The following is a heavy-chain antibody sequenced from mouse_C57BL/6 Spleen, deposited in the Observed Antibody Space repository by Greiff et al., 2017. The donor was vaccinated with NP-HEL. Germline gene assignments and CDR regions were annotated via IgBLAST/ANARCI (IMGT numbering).Heavy chain of an antibody. D-gene: IGHD1-1*01. V-gene: IGHV1-64*01. CDR1: GYTFTSYW. Sequence: VQLQQPGAELVKPGASVKLSCKASGYTFTSYWMHWVKQRPGQGLEWIGMIHPNSGSTNYNEKFKSKATLTVDKSSSTAYMQLSSLTSEDSAVYYCAREPFYYGSSPFAYWGQGTLVTVSA. CDR3: AREPFYYGSSPFAY. J-gene: IGHJ3*01. CDR2: IHPNSGST.